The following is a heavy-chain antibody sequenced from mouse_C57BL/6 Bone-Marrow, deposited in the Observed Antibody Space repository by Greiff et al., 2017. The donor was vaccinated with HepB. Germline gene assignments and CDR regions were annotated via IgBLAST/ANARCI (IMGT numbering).Heavy chain of an antibody. CDR1: GYTFTSYG. Sequence: QVQLQQSGAELARPGASVKLSCKASGYTFTSYGISWVKQRTGQGLEWIGEIYPRSGNTYYNEKFKGKATLTADTSSSTAYMELRILTSEDSAVYFCARTAQTTYTFAYWGQGTLVTVSA. CDR3: ARTAQTTYTFAY. V-gene: IGHV1-81*01. CDR2: IYPRSGNT. J-gene: IGHJ3*01. D-gene: IGHD3-2*02.